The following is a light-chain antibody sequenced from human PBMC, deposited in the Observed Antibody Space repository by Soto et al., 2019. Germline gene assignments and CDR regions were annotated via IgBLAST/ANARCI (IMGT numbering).Light chain of an antibody. V-gene: IGKV4-1*01. CDR1: QRVLYSSNNKNY. Sequence: DIVMTQSPDSLAVSLGERATINCKSSQRVLYSSNNKNYLGWYQQKSGQPPKLLIYWASTRESGVPDRFSGSGSGTDFTLTISSLQAEDVAVYYCQQYYSFPVTFGGGTKVEIK. J-gene: IGKJ4*01. CDR2: WAS. CDR3: QQYYSFPVT.